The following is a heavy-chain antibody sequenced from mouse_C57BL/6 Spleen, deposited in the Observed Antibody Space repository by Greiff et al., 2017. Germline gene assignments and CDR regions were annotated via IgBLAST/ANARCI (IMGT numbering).Heavy chain of an antibody. Sequence: DVKLVESGGGLVQPKGSLKLSCAASGFSFNTYAMNWVRQAPGKGLEWVARIRSKSNNYATYYAESVKDRFTISRDNSESLLYLQMNNLKTEDTAMYYCVRQKVLLGFDYWGQGTTLTVSS. D-gene: IGHD1-1*01. J-gene: IGHJ2*01. V-gene: IGHV10-1*01. CDR3: VRQKVLLGFDY. CDR2: IRSKSNNYAT. CDR1: GFSFNTYA.